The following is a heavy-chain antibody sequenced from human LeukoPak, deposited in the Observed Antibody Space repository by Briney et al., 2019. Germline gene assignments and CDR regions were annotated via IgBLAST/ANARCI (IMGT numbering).Heavy chain of an antibody. Sequence: PSETLSLTCTVSGGSISSSSYYWGWIRQPPGKGLEWIGSIYYSGSTYYNPSLKSRVTISVDTSKNQFSLKLSSVTAADTAVYYCARGPGWDIVVVVAAKNWFDPWGQGTLVTVSS. CDR2: IYYSGST. CDR3: ARGPGWDIVVVVAAKNWFDP. CDR1: GGSISSSSYY. J-gene: IGHJ5*02. V-gene: IGHV4-39*07. D-gene: IGHD2-15*01.